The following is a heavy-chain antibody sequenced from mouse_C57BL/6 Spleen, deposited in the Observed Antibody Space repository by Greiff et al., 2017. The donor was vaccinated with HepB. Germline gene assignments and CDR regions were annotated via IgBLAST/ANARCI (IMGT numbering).Heavy chain of an antibody. CDR2: IDPSDSYT. V-gene: IGHV1-59*01. J-gene: IGHJ2*01. Sequence: QVQLQQPGAELVRPGTSVKLSCKASGYTFTSYWMHWVKQRPGQGLEWIGVIDPSDSYTNYNQKFKGKATLTVDTSSSTAYMQLSSLTSEDSAVYYCARSRKYYGSSYEGGYWGQGTTLTVSS. CDR1: GYTFTSYW. CDR3: ARSRKYYGSSYEGGY. D-gene: IGHD1-1*01.